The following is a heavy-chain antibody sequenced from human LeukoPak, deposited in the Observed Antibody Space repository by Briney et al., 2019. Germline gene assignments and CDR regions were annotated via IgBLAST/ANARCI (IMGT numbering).Heavy chain of an antibody. CDR1: GGSISSGDYS. Sequence: PSETLSLTCTVSGGSISSGDYSWSWIRQPPGKGPEWIGYIYYSGSTYYNPSLKSRVTISVDTSKNQFSLKLSSVTAADTAVYYCARVLYYYDSSGGYWGRGTLVTVSS. D-gene: IGHD3-22*01. J-gene: IGHJ4*02. V-gene: IGHV4-30-4*01. CDR2: IYYSGST. CDR3: ARVLYYYDSSGGY.